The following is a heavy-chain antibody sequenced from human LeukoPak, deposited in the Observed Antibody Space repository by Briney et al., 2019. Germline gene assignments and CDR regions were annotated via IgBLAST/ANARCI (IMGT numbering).Heavy chain of an antibody. J-gene: IGHJ6*04. CDR2: ITRFTGTT. CDR3: TRVEKGFWSGFKMDV. Sequence: GGSLRLSCAASGFTFSNYAMTWVRQAPGRGLEWISTITRFTGTTYYADSVKGRFTISRGDSNNTSYLQMNSLRVEDTAVYFCTRVEKGFWSGFKMDVWGKGTTVAVSS. D-gene: IGHD3-3*01. CDR1: GFTFSNYA. V-gene: IGHV3-23*01.